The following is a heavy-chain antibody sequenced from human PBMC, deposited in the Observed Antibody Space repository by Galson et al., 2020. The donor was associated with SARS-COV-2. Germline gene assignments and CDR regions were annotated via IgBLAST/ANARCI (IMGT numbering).Heavy chain of an antibody. CDR3: ARIYYDILTGYYYGMDV. D-gene: IGHD3-9*01. CDR1: GFSLSTSGMC. V-gene: IGHV2-70*01. Sequence: SGPTLVKPTQTLTLTCTFSGFSLSTSGMCVSWIRQPPGKALEWLALLDWDDDKYYSTSLKTRLTISKDTSKNQVVLTMTNMDPVDTATYYCARIYYDILTGYYYGMDVWGQGTTVTVSS. CDR2: LDWDDDK. J-gene: IGHJ6*02.